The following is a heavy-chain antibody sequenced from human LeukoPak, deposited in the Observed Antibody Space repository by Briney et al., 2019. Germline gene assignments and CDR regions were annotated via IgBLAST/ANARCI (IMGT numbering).Heavy chain of an antibody. J-gene: IGHJ6*03. Sequence: PSETLSLTCTVSGGSISSYYWSWIRQPAGKGLEWIGRIYTSGSTNYNPSLKSRVTMSVDTSKNQFSLKLSSVTAADTAVYYCARDLGSIGSYYYYMDVWDKGTTVTVSS. CDR1: GGSISSYY. D-gene: IGHD2-15*01. V-gene: IGHV4-4*07. CDR2: IYTSGST. CDR3: ARDLGSIGSYYYYMDV.